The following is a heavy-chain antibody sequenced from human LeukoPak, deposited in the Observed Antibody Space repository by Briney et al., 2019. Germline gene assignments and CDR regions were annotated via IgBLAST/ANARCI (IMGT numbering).Heavy chain of an antibody. CDR3: ARAKRQSGYYFDY. CDR2: TRNKANSYTT. D-gene: IGHD3-22*01. J-gene: IGHJ4*02. CDR1: RFTFSDYY. V-gene: IGHV3-72*01. Sequence: PGGSLRLSCAASRFTFSDYYMDWVRQAPGKGLEWVGRTRNKANSYTTEYAASVKGRFTISRDDSKNSLYLQMNSLKTEDTAVYYCARAKRQSGYYFDYWGQGTLVTVSS.